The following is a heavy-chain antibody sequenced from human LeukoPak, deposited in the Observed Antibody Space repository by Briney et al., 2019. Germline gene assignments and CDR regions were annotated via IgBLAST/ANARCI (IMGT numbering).Heavy chain of an antibody. J-gene: IGHJ6*01. CDR1: GSTFSSYG. V-gene: IGHV3-30*03. D-gene: IGHD6-19*01. CDR2: ISYDGSNK. Sequence: PGRSLRLSCAASGSTFSSYGMHWVRQAPGKGLEWVAVISYDGSNKYYADSVKGRFTISRDNSKSTVYVQMSSLRTDDTAVYYCARIQCVGLCQWVGGVLDVWGQGTTVTVSS. CDR3: ARIQCVGLCQWVGGVLDV.